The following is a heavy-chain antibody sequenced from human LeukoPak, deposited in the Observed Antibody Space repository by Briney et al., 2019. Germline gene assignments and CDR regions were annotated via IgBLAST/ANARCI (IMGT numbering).Heavy chain of an antibody. Sequence: GGSLRLSCAASGFTFDDYGMSWVRQAPGKGLEWVSGINWNGGSTGYADSVKGRFTISRDNAKNSLYLQMNSLRAEDTALYYCARWGYDSSGYSHPSFDYWGQGTLVTVSS. CDR3: ARWGYDSSGYSHPSFDY. CDR2: INWNGGST. J-gene: IGHJ4*02. V-gene: IGHV3-20*04. D-gene: IGHD3-22*01. CDR1: GFTFDDYG.